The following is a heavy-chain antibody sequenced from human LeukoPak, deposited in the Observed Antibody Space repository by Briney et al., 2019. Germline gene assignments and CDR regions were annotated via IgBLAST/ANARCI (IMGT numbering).Heavy chain of an antibody. J-gene: IGHJ4*02. CDR2: ISSSSGYI. V-gene: IGHV3-21*01. Sequence: PGGSLRLSCAASGFTFSSYSMNWVRQAPGKGLEWVSSISSSSGYIYYADSVKGRFTISRDNAKTSLYLQMNSLRAEDTAVYYCAKTGNYYDSTHPLDYWGQGTLVTVSS. CDR3: AKTGNYYDSTHPLDY. D-gene: IGHD3-22*01. CDR1: GFTFSSYS.